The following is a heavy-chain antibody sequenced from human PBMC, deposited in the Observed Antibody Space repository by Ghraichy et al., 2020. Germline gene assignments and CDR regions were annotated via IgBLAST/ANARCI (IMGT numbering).Heavy chain of an antibody. D-gene: IGHD6-19*01. CDR2: IIGSGGST. V-gene: IGHV3-23*01. CDR1: GFTFSSYA. Sequence: GGSLRLSCAASGFTFSSYAMSWVRQAPGKGLEWVSAIIGSGGSTYYADSVKGRFTISRDNSKNTLYLQMNSLRAEDTAVYYCAKEKGSSNYYYYGMDVWGQGTTVTVSS. J-gene: IGHJ6*02. CDR3: AKEKGSSNYYYYGMDV.